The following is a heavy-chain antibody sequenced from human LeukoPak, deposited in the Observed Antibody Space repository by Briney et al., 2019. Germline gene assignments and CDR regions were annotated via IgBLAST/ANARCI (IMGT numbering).Heavy chain of an antibody. J-gene: IGHJ4*02. D-gene: IGHD3-22*01. CDR2: ISGSGGST. CDR1: GFTFSSYA. CDR3: AKGSHYYDSSGSDY. Sequence: GVSLRRSCAASGFTFSSYAMSWVRQAPGKGLEWVSAISGSGGSTYYADSVKGRFTISRDNSKNTLYLQMNSLRAEDTAVYYCAKGSHYYDSSGSDYWGQGTLVTVSP. V-gene: IGHV3-23*01.